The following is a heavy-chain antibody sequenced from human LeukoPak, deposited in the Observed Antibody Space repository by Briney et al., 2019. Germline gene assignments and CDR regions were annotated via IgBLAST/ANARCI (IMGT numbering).Heavy chain of an antibody. V-gene: IGHV4-34*01. D-gene: IGHD2-2*01. J-gene: IGHJ4*02. Sequence: SETLSLTCAVYGGSFSGYYWSWIRQPPGKGLEWIGEINHSGSTNYNPSLKSRVTISVETSKNQFSLKLSSVTAADTAVYYCARGLGYCSSTSCDDYWGQGTLVTVSS. CDR1: GGSFSGYY. CDR3: ARGLGYCSSTSCDDY. CDR2: INHSGST.